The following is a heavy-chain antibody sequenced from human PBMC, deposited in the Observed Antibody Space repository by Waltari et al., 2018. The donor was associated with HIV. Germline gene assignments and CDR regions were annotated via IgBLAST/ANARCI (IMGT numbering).Heavy chain of an antibody. CDR3: AKDAYGGHPKNWFDS. V-gene: IGHV3-30*18. J-gene: IGHJ5*01. Sequence: QVQLVESGGGVVQPGKSLRLSCAASGFTFREYAMHLVRQAPGKGLEWVSVISSDGGNQYYADSVKGRFTISRDNSKKTLSLEMNSLKIEDTAMYYCAKDAYGGHPKNWFDSWGQGILVTVSS. CDR2: ISSDGGNQ. D-gene: IGHD3-10*01. CDR1: GFTFREYA.